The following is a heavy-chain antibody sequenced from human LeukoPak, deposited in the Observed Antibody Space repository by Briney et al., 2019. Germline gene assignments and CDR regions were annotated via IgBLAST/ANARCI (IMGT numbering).Heavy chain of an antibody. CDR3: ARGPNWGLDY. Sequence: ASVKVSCKASGYTFTGYYIHWVRQAPGQGLEWMGWINPDSGGTIYVQKFQGRVTMTRDSPISTVYMELSRLSSDDTVVYYCARGPNWGLDYWGQGTLATVSS. D-gene: IGHD7-27*01. V-gene: IGHV1-2*02. CDR1: GYTFTGYY. CDR2: INPDSGGT. J-gene: IGHJ4*02.